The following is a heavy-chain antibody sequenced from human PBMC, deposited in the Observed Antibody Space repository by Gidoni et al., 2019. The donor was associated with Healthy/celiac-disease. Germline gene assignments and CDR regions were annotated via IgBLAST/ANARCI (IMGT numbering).Heavy chain of an antibody. J-gene: IGHJ2*01. CDR1: GFTFSRYW. Sequence: EVQLVASCVGFFQPGGSLSIFCAASGFTFSRYWMSWVRQAPGKGLEWVANIKQDGSEKYYVDSVKGRFTISRDNAKNSLYLQMNSLRAEDTAVYDCARVGAQGWYFDLWGRGTLVTVSS. CDR2: IKQDGSEK. CDR3: ARVGAQGWYFDL. V-gene: IGHV3-7*01.